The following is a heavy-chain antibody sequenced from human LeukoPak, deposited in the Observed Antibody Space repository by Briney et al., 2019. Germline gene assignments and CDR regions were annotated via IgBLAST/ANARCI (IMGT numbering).Heavy chain of an antibody. J-gene: IGHJ4*02. CDR1: GFTFSSYS. D-gene: IGHD3-10*01. Sequence: GGSLRLSCAASGFTFSSYSMNWVRQAPGKGLEWVSAISGSGGSTYYADSVKGRFTISRDNSKNTLYLQMNSLRAEDTAVYYCAKGLEVLWFGELSIYYRGQYYFDYWGQGTLVTVSS. CDR2: ISGSGGST. V-gene: IGHV3-23*01. CDR3: AKGLEVLWFGELSIYYRGQYYFDY.